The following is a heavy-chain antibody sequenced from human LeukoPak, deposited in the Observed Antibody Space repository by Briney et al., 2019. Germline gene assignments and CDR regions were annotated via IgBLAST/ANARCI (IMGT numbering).Heavy chain of an antibody. D-gene: IGHD3-22*01. CDR2: MNPNSGNT. J-gene: IGHJ6*03. CDR1: GYTFTSYD. Sequence: GASVKVSCKASGYTFTSYDINWVRQATGQGLEWMGWMNPNSGNTGYAQKFQGRVTMTRNTSISTAYMELSSLRSEDTAVYYCAIPYYYDSSGYYSPLYYYYYMDVWGKGTTVTVSS. CDR3: AIPYYYDSSGYYSPLYYYYYMDV. V-gene: IGHV1-8*01.